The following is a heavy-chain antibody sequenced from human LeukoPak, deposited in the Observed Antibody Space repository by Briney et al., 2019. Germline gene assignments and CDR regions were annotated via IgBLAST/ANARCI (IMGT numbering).Heavy chain of an antibody. CDR1: GASISSYY. J-gene: IGHJ4*02. D-gene: IGHD2-8*01. Sequence: SETLSLTCTVSGASISSYYWSWIRQPPGKGLEYIGFIHHSGDTKYNPSLKSRVTMSVDTSKSQFSLRLSSVTAADSAVYYCARHNGVSYLDYWAQGTLVTVSS. CDR3: ARHNGVSYLDY. V-gene: IGHV4-59*01. CDR2: IHHSGDT.